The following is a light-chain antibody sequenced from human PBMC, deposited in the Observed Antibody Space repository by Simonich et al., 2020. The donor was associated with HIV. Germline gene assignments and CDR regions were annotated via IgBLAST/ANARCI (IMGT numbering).Light chain of an antibody. CDR3: QQYGSSPLT. CDR1: QTVSSNF. CDR2: TSS. Sequence: EIVLTQSPGTLSLSPGERATLSCKASQTVSSNFLAWYQQKPGQAPRLLIYTSSYRTTGIPDRFSGSGSGTDFTLTISRLEPEDFAVYYCQQYGSSPLTFGGGTKVEIK. J-gene: IGKJ4*01. V-gene: IGKV3-20*01.